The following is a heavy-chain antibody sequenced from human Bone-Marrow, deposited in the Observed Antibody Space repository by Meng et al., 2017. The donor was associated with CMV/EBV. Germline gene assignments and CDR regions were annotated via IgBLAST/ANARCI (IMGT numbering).Heavy chain of an antibody. CDR1: GYRFSDHY. V-gene: IGHV1-2*02. Sequence: ASVKVSCKASGYRFSDHYIHWVRQAPGQGLEWMGWMNAKSGETKYGEKFQGRVSMTRATSVTTAYMEMNGLRSDDTAVYYCARVNWAKKWSSSTYFDHWGQGPLVTVPS. D-gene: IGHD6-6*01. CDR3: ARVNWAKKWSSSTYFDH. CDR2: MNAKSGET. J-gene: IGHJ4*02.